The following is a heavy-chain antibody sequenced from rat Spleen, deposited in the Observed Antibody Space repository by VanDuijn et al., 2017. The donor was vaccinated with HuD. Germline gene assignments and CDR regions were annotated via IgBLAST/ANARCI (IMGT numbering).Heavy chain of an antibody. CDR1: GFTFNNYW. CDR3: TRGYYDGRAFDY. Sequence: EVQLVESGGGLVQPGRSLKLSCVASGFTFNNYWMTWIRQAPGKGLEWVASITNTGGSTYYPDSVKGRFTISRDNAKSTLYLQMNSLRSEDTATYYCTRGYYDGRAFDYWGQGVMVTVSS. D-gene: IGHD1-12*02. CDR2: ITNTGGST. V-gene: IGHV5-31*01. J-gene: IGHJ2*01.